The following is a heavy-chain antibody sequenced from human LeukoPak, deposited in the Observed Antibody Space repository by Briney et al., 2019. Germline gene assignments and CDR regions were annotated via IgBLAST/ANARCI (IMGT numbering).Heavy chain of an antibody. Sequence: PGGSLRLSCAASGFNLRDYWMHWARQAPGKGLVWVSRLGTDGTYTNYADSVTGRFTISRDNAKNTLYLQMDSLRPEDTSFYYCVRDPSNSGNWFDLWGQGTLVTVSS. CDR3: VRDPSNSGNWFDL. J-gene: IGHJ5*02. D-gene: IGHD4-11*01. CDR1: GFNLRDYW. CDR2: LGTDGTYT. V-gene: IGHV3-74*01.